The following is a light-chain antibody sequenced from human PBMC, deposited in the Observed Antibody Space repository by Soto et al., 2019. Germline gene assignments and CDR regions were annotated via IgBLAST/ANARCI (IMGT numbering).Light chain of an antibody. CDR2: WAS. J-gene: IGKJ4*01. CDR3: QQYCSLPLI. Sequence: DIVMTQSPDSLAVSLGARATITCKSSQSVLFRSNNKNYVAWYQQKPGQPPKLLIYWASTRESGVPDRFSSRGSGTKSTLTISSLQAEDEALDYCQQYCSLPLIFGGGTKVEIK. CDR1: QSVLFRSNNKNY. V-gene: IGKV4-1*01.